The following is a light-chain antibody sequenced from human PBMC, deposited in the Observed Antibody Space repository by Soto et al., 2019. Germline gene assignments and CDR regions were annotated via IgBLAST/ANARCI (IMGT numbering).Light chain of an antibody. CDR1: SSNIGNNY. CDR3: GTWDSSLSAGV. Sequence: VLTQPRSGSAAPGQKVTISCSRSSSNIGNNYVSWYQQFPGTAPKLLIYDNNKRPSGIPDRFSGSKSGTSATLGITGLQTGDEADYYCGTWDSSLSAGVFGGGTQLTVL. V-gene: IGLV1-51*01. CDR2: DNN. J-gene: IGLJ3*02.